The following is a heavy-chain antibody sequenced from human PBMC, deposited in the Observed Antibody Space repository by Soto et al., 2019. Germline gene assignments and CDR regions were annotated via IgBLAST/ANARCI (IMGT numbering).Heavy chain of an antibody. CDR2: IYYSGST. CDR1: GGSVSSGSYY. Sequence: SETLSLTCTVSGGSVSSGSYYWSWIRQPPGKGLEWIGYIYYSGSTNYNPSLKSRVTISVDTSKNKFSLKLSSVTAADTAVYYCARDIDNYYDSSGYRAFDIWGQGTMVTVSS. V-gene: IGHV4-61*01. D-gene: IGHD3-22*01. CDR3: ARDIDNYYDSSGYRAFDI. J-gene: IGHJ3*02.